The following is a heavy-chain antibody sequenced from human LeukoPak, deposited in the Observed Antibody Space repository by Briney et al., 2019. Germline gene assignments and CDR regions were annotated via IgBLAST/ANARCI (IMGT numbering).Heavy chain of an antibody. J-gene: IGHJ4*02. CDR1: GYTFSDHY. V-gene: IGHV3-72*01. CDR3: TRWRSGTSD. Sequence: GGSLRLSCAASGYTFSDHYIDWVRQAPGKGLEWVGHTRDKANNYATDYAASVKGRFTISRDDSRNSVYLQMNSLKTEDTAVYYCTRWRSGTSDWGQGTLVTVSS. D-gene: IGHD4-23*01. CDR2: TRDKANNYAT.